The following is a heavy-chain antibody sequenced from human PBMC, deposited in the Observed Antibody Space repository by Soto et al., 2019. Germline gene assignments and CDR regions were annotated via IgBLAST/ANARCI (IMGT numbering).Heavy chain of an antibody. CDR2: IYWDDDK. D-gene: IGHD3-10*01. J-gene: IGHJ4*02. Sequence: QITLKESGPPLVKPTQTLTLTCTFSGFSLSTSGVGVGWIRQPPGKALEWLALIYWDDDKRYSPSLKSRLTITKEASKDRLVLTITYMDTVDTATYYWAYGDGFGELYCDCWMQGTLVTGFS. CDR3: AYGDGFGELYCDC. V-gene: IGHV2-5*02. CDR1: GFSLSTSGVG.